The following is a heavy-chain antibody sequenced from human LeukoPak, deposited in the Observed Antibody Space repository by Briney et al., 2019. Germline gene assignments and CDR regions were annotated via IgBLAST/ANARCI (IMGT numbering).Heavy chain of an antibody. J-gene: IGHJ4*02. V-gene: IGHV3-7*01. D-gene: IGHD1-1*01. Sequence: GGSLRLSCVASGFTFSGYWMSWVRQAPGKGLEWVANINKDGSEEYYVDSVKGRFSISRDNANKLLYLQMNSLRDEDTAVYYCARDGSSFDYWGQGTLVTVSS. CDR1: GFTFSGYW. CDR3: ARDGSSFDY. CDR2: INKDGSEE.